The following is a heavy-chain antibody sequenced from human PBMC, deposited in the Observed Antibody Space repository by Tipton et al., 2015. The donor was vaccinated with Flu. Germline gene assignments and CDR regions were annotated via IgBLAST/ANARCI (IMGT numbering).Heavy chain of an antibody. D-gene: IGHD6-6*01. CDR2: IKQDGSEI. Sequence: SLRLSCAASGFTFSTYWMSWVRHDPGRGLEWVANIKQDGSEIYYVDSVKGRFTISRDNAKNSLYLQMNSLRAEDTAVYYCARDRWSSSSRYGMDVWGQGTTVTVSS. V-gene: IGHV3-7*01. CDR1: GFTFSTYW. CDR3: ARDRWSSSSRYGMDV. J-gene: IGHJ6*02.